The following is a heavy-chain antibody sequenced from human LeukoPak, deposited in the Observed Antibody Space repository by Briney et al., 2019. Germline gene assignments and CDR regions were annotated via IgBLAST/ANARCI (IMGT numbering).Heavy chain of an antibody. CDR3: ARSTGSTMFIDY. J-gene: IGHJ4*02. CDR1: GGSISPYY. D-gene: IGHD3-10*02. Sequence: PSETLSLTCTVSGGSISPYYWSWIRQPPGKGLEWLGYIYYSGSTDYNPSLKGRVAISVDTSKNQFSLKLSSVTAADTAVYNCARSTGSTMFIDYWGQGTLVTVSS. CDR2: IYYSGST. V-gene: IGHV4-59*01.